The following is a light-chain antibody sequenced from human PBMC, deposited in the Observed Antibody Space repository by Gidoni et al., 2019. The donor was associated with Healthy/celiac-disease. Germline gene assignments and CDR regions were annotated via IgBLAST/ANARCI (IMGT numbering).Light chain of an antibody. CDR2: GAS. CDR1: QSVSST. Sequence: EIVMTQYPATLSVSPGDRATLSCRASQSVSSTLAWYQQKPGQAPRLLIYGASTRATGIPARFSGSGSGTEFTLTISSLQSEDFAVYYCQQYNNWPPWTFGQGTKVEIK. CDR3: QQYNNWPPWT. J-gene: IGKJ1*01. V-gene: IGKV3-15*01.